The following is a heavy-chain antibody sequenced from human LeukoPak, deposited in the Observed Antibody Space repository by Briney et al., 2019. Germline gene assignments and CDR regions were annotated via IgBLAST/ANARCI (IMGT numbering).Heavy chain of an antibody. V-gene: IGHV4-39*01. Sequence: PXXXXXXXIGRIYYSGSTYYNPSLKNRVTISVDPSKNQSSLKLSSVPAADTAVYYCARVMYSSGWYFAFDIWGQGPMVTVSS. CDR3: ARVMYSSGWYFAFDI. J-gene: IGHJ3*02. D-gene: IGHD6-19*01. CDR2: IYYSGST.